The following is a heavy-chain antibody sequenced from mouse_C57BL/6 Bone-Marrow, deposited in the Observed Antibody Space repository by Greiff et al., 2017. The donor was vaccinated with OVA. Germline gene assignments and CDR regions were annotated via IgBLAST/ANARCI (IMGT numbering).Heavy chain of an antibody. CDR2: IDPETGGT. D-gene: IGHD1-1*01. V-gene: IGHV1-15*01. Sequence: VQLQQSGAELVRPGASVTLSCKASGYTFTDYEMHWVKQTPVHGLEWIGAIDPETGGTAYNQKFKGKAILTADKSSSTAYMELRSLTSEDSAVYYCTSQIYYYGSSGNFDYWGQGTTLTVSS. CDR1: GYTFTDYE. J-gene: IGHJ2*01. CDR3: TSQIYYYGSSGNFDY.